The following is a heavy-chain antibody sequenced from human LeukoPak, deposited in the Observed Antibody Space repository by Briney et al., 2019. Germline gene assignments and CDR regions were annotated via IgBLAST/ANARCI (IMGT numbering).Heavy chain of an antibody. CDR1: GGSISSGSYY. J-gene: IGHJ4*02. V-gene: IGHV4-61*02. Sequence: KTSETLSLTCTVFGGSISSGSYYWSWIRQPAGKGLEWIGRIYTSGSTNYNPSLKSRVTISVDTSKNQFSLKLSSVTAADTAVYYCARELATMLYYFDYWGQGTLVTVSS. D-gene: IGHD5-24*01. CDR3: ARELATMLYYFDY. CDR2: IYTSGST.